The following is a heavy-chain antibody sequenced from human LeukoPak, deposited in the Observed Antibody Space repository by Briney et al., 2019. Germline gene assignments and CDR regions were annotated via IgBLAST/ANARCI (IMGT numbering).Heavy chain of an antibody. CDR3: AKEVDSGSYYTAFDY. J-gene: IGHJ4*02. V-gene: IGHV3-30*18. CDR2: ISYDGSNK. Sequence: GGSLRLSCAASGFTFSSYGMHWVRQAPGKGLEWVAVISYDGSNKYYADSVKGRFTISRDNSKNTLYLQMNSLRAEDTAVYYCAKEVDSGSYYTAFDYWGQGTLVTVSS. CDR1: GFTFSSYG. D-gene: IGHD1-26*01.